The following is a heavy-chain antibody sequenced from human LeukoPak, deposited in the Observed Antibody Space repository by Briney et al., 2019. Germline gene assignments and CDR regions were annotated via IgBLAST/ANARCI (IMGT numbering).Heavy chain of an antibody. CDR3: AREGSLVVVVAASQGAFNI. CDR1: GFTFSNYD. Sequence: PGGSLRLSCAASGFTFSNYDMHWVRQAPGKGLEWVASIWYDGNNKYYADSVKGRFTISRDNSKNTLYLQMNSLRVEDTAVYYCAREGSLVVVVAASQGAFNIWGQGTMVTVSS. V-gene: IGHV3-33*08. J-gene: IGHJ3*02. D-gene: IGHD2-15*01. CDR2: IWYDGNNK.